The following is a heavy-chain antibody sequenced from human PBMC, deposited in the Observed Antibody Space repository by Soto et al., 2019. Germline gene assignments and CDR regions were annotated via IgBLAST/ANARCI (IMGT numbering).Heavy chain of an antibody. Sequence: PSETLSLTCTVSGVSISDSSYYWGWIRRPPGKGLEWIGTIYYSGITYYNPSLKSRVTISVDTSKNQFSLKLTSVTAADTAVYFCARVKATLYRHYYFDYWGQGTPVTVSS. CDR3: ARVKATLYRHYYFDY. CDR2: IYYSGIT. CDR1: GVSISDSSYY. V-gene: IGHV4-39*01. J-gene: IGHJ4*02. D-gene: IGHD5-12*01.